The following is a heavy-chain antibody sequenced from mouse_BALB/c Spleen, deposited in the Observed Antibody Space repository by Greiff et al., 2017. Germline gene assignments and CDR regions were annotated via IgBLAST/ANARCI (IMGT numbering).Heavy chain of an antibody. D-gene: IGHD2-3*01. Sequence: QVQLKQSGAELAKPGASVKMSCKASGYTFTSYWMHWVKQRPGQGLEWIGYINPSTGYTEYNQKFKDKATLTADKSSSTAYMQLSSLTSEDSAVYYCARDGYYGYFDVWGAGTTVTVSS. J-gene: IGHJ1*01. V-gene: IGHV1-7*01. CDR2: INPSTGYT. CDR3: ARDGYYGYFDV. CDR1: GYTFTSYW.